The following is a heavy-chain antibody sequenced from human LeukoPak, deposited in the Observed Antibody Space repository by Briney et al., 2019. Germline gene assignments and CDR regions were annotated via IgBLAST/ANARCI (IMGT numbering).Heavy chain of an antibody. J-gene: IGHJ3*02. CDR2: MNPNSGNT. CDR1: GYTFTSYD. CDR3: ARDPDSSGLFDI. Sequence: ASVKVSCKASGYTFTSYDINWVRQATGQGLEWMGWMNPNSGNTGYAQKFQGRVTITRNTSISTAYMELSSLRSEDTAVYYCARDPDSSGLFDIWGQGTMVTVSS. V-gene: IGHV1-8*03. D-gene: IGHD3-22*01.